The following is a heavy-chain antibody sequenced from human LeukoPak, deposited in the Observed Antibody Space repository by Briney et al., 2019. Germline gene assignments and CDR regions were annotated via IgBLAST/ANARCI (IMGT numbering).Heavy chain of an antibody. V-gene: IGHV1-8*01. D-gene: IGHD2-15*01. CDR3: ARVTAIYCSGGSCYLRY. Sequence: GASVKVSCKASGYTFTSYDINWVRQATGQGLEWMGWMNPNSGNTGYAQKFQGRVTMTRNTSISTAYMEPSSLRSEDTAVYYCARVTAIYCSGGSCYLRYWGQGTLVTVSS. CDR2: MNPNSGNT. CDR1: GYTFTSYD. J-gene: IGHJ4*02.